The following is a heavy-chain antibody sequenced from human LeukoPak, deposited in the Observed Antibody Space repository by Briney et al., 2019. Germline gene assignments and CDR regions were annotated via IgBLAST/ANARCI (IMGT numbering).Heavy chain of an antibody. V-gene: IGHV4-39*01. Sequence: PSETLSLTCTVSGGSISSSSYYWGWIRQPPGKGLEWIGSIYYSGSTYYDPSLKSRVTISVDTSKNQFSLKLTSVTAADTAVYYCARSSGWSNYYYYGVDVWGQGTTVTVSS. CDR1: GGSISSSSYY. CDR3: ARSSGWSNYYYYGVDV. CDR2: IYYSGST. D-gene: IGHD6-19*01. J-gene: IGHJ6*02.